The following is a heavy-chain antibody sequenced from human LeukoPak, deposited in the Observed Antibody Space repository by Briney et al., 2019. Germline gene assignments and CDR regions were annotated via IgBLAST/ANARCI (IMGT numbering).Heavy chain of an antibody. J-gene: IGHJ4*02. D-gene: IGHD3-10*01. CDR1: GGSISSSSYY. Sequence: SETLSLTCTVSGGSISSSSYYWGWIRQPPGKGLEWIGEIYHSGSTNYNPSLKSRVTISVDKSKNQFSLKLSSVTAADTAVYYCARFGELSRPFDYWGQGTLVTVSS. CDR3: ARFGELSRPFDY. V-gene: IGHV4-39*07. CDR2: IYHSGST.